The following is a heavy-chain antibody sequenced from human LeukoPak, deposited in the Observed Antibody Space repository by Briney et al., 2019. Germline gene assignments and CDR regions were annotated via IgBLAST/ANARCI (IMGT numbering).Heavy chain of an antibody. CDR3: AVGGSWSRFDY. V-gene: IGHV1-69*01. Sequence: ASVKVSCKASGGTFISYAISWVRLAPGQGHEWMGGIIHIFGTANYAQKFQGRVTITADESTSTAYMELSSLRSEDTAVYYCAVGGSWSRFDYWGQGTLVTVSS. D-gene: IGHD6-6*01. CDR1: GGTFISYA. CDR2: IIHIFGTA. J-gene: IGHJ4*02.